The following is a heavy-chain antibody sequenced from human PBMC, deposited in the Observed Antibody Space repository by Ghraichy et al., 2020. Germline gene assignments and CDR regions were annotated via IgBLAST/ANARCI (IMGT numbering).Heavy chain of an antibody. Sequence: GGSLRLSCAASGFTFSNVWMSWVRQAPGKGLEWVGRIKTKAGAGTTDYAAPVKGRFTISRDDSKKTLYLQMHSLKTEDTAAYYCTTYNQKDAFDIWGQGTVVTVSS. CDR1: GFTFSNVW. D-gene: IGHD1-14*01. V-gene: IGHV3-15*05. CDR3: TTYNQKDAFDI. J-gene: IGHJ3*02. CDR2: IKTKAGAGTT.